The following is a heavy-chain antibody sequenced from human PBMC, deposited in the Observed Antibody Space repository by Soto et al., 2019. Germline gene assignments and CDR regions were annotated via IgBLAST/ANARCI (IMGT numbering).Heavy chain of an antibody. J-gene: IGHJ4*02. V-gene: IGHV1-46*01. CDR2: INPSGGST. D-gene: IGHD6-13*01. CDR3: ARVGAAAVIPY. CDR1: GYTFTRYY. Sequence: VKLYCTAAGYTFTRYYMHWVRQAPGQGLEWMGIINPSGGSTSYAQKFQGRVTMTRDTSTSTVYMELSSLRSEDTAVYYCARVGAAAVIPYWGQGARVTVSS.